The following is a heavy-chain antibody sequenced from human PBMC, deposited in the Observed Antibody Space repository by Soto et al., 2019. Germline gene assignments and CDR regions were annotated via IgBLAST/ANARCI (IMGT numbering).Heavy chain of an antibody. CDR1: GFTFDDYA. CDR2: ISWNSASI. Sequence: EVQLVESGGGLEQPGRSLRLSCAASGFTFDDYAIHWVRQAPGKGLEWVSGISWNSASIVYADSVKGRFTISRDNATNSLYLQMNSLRPEDTALYYCAKGGASRIDAFDIWGQGTMVTVSS. CDR3: AKGGASRIDAFDI. V-gene: IGHV3-9*01. J-gene: IGHJ3*02. D-gene: IGHD3-16*01.